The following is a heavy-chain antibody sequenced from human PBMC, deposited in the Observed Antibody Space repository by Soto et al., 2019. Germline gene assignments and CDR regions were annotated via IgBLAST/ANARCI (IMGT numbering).Heavy chain of an antibody. CDR3: ARESYSFGRAFDI. D-gene: IGHD5-18*01. J-gene: IGHJ4*01. V-gene: IGHV4-31*03. CDR2: INYSGAT. Sequence: TLSLTCTVSGGSINSDGYYWSWIRQHPEKGLEWIGYINYSGATYYNPSLKSRLTISVDTSKDQFSLQLTSVIAADTALYYCARESYSFGRAFDIWGHGTLVTVSS. CDR1: GGSINSDGYY.